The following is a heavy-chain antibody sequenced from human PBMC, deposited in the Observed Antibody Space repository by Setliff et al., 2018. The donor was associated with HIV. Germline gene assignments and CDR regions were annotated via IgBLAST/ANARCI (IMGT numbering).Heavy chain of an antibody. CDR3: AREPDY. Sequence: SETLSLTCTVSGGSIRSGSYYWTWIRQPAGKGPEWIGHIYTNGYTNYNSSLKSRVTISVDTSRDQFSLQLTSVTAADTAVYYCAREPDYWSQGTLVTVSS. V-gene: IGHV4-61*09. J-gene: IGHJ4*02. CDR2: IYTNGYT. CDR1: GGSIRSGSYY.